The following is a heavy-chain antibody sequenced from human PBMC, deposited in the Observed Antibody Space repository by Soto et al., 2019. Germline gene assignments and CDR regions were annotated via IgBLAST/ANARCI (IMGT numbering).Heavy chain of an antibody. CDR2: INAGNGNT. CDR3: ARAPSWWYFDL. CDR1: GYTFSTYA. V-gene: IGHV1-3*01. Sequence: ASVKVSCKASGYTFSTYAMHWVRQAPGQRLEWMGWINAGNGNTKYSQKFQGRVTITRDTSASTAYMELSSLRSEDTAVYYCARAPSWWYFDLWGRGTLVTSPQ. J-gene: IGHJ2*01.